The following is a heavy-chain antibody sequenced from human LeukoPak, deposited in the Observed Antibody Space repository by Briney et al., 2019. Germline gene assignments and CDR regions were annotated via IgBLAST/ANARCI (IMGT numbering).Heavy chain of an antibody. CDR3: ARTLIGISYYFDY. D-gene: IGHD3-3*02. V-gene: IGHV3-23*01. Sequence: GGSLRLSCAASGFTFSPYGMSWVRQAPGKGLEWVSIISGSGSNTYYADSVEGRFTVSRDNSKSTLYLQMDSLRADDTAVYYCARTLIGISYYFDYWGQGTLVTVSS. CDR2: ISGSGSNT. CDR1: GFTFSPYG. J-gene: IGHJ4*02.